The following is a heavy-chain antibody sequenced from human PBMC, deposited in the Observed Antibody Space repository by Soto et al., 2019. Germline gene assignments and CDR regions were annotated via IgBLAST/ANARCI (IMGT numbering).Heavy chain of an antibody. CDR3: ARDRGRLRWRKVFDY. J-gene: IGHJ4*02. D-gene: IGHD4-17*01. V-gene: IGHV4-4*02. CDR1: SGSISSSNW. Sequence: QVPLQESGPGLVKPSGTLSLTCAVSSGSISSSNWWSWVRQPPGKGLEWIGEIYHSGSTNYNPSLKSRVTISVDKSKNQFSLKLSSVTAADTAEYYCARDRGRLRWRKVFDYWGQGTLVTVSS. CDR2: IYHSGST.